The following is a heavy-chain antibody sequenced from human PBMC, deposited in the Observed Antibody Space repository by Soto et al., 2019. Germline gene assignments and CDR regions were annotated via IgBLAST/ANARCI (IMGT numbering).Heavy chain of an antibody. CDR2: ISSSGSII. CDR1: GFTFSDYY. V-gene: IGHV3-11*04. J-gene: IGHJ6*02. Sequence: GGSLRLSCAASGFTFSDYYMSWIRQAPGKGLEWVSDISSSGSIIYYADSVKGRFTISRDNSKNTLYLQMNSLRAEDTAVYYCARENIYCSGGSCDYYGMDVWGQGTTVTVSS. CDR3: ARENIYCSGGSCDYYGMDV. D-gene: IGHD2-15*01.